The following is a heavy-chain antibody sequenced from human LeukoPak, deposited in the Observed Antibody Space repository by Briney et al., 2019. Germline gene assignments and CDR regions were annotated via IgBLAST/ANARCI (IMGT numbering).Heavy chain of an antibody. D-gene: IGHD6-13*01. V-gene: IGHV4-38-2*02. Sequence: SETLSLTCTVSGYSISSGYYWGWIRQPPGKGLEWIGSIYHSGSTYYNPSLKSRVTISVDTSKNQFSLKLSSVTAADTAVYYCARDSAAAGRAGAFDIWGQGTMVTVSS. CDR1: GYSISSGYY. CDR3: ARDSAAAGRAGAFDI. J-gene: IGHJ3*02. CDR2: IYHSGST.